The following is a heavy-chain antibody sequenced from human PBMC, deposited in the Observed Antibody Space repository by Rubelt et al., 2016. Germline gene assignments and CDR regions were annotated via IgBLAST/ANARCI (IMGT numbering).Heavy chain of an antibody. V-gene: IGHV1-69*04. J-gene: IGHJ4*02. D-gene: IGHD4-17*01. CDR1: GGTFSSYA. CDR2: IIPILGIA. CDR3: ARTKNYGDYSFDY. Sequence: QVQLVQSGAEVKKPGSSVKVSCKASGGTFSSYAISWVRQAPGQGLEWMGRIIPILGIANYAQKFQVRVTITAEKSTGTAYMERSSLRSEDTAVYYCARTKNYGDYSFDYWDQGTLVTVSS.